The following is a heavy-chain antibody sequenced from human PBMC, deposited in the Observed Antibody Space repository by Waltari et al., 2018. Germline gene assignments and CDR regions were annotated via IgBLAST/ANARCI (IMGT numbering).Heavy chain of an antibody. CDR1: GFTFDDYA. V-gene: IGHV3-9*03. CDR3: ATSGGYSYGRFDY. Sequence: EVQLVESGGGLVQPGRSLRLSCAASGFTFDDYAMHWVRQAPGKGLEWVSGISWNSGSIGYADSVKGRFTISRDNAKNSLYLQMNSRRAEDMALYYCATSGGYSYGRFDYWGQGTLVTVSS. CDR2: ISWNSGSI. J-gene: IGHJ4*02. D-gene: IGHD5-18*01.